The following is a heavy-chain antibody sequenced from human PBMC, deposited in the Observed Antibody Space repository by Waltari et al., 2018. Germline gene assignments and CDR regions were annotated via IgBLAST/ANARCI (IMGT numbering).Heavy chain of an antibody. D-gene: IGHD2-15*01. J-gene: IGHJ1*01. CDR1: GFTVSSNY. V-gene: IGHV3-23*04. Sequence: EVQLVESGGGLIQPGGSLRLSCAASGFTVSSNYMSWVRQAPGKGLEWVSAISGSGGSTYYADSVKGRFTISRDNSKNTLYLQMNSLRAEDTAVYYCAKDLVDIVVVVAATPEYFQHWGQGTLVTVSS. CDR3: AKDLVDIVVVVAATPEYFQH. CDR2: ISGSGGST.